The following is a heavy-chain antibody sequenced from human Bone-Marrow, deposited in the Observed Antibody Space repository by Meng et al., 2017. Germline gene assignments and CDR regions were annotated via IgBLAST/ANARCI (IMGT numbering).Heavy chain of an antibody. V-gene: IGHV3-23*01. Sequence: GESLKISCEASGFTFSSYAMSWVRQAPGKGLEWVSAISGSGGSTYYADSVKGRFTISRDNSKNTLYLQMNSLRAKDTAVYYCAKISQTMVRGGDYWGQGTLVTVSS. D-gene: IGHD3-10*01. J-gene: IGHJ4*02. CDR1: GFTFSSYA. CDR2: ISGSGGST. CDR3: AKISQTMVRGGDY.